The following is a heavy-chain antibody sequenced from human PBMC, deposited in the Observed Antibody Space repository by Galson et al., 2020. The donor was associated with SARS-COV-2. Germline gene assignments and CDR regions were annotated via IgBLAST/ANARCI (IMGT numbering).Heavy chain of an antibody. CDR1: GGSISSYY. J-gene: IGHJ4*02. CDR3: ARGFDY. Sequence: ASETLSLTCTVSGGSISSYYRSWIRQPPRKGLEWIGYIYYSGRTNYDPTLKRRVTIPVDTSKNQFSLKLSSVTAADTAVYYCARGFDYWGQGTLVTVSS. V-gene: IGHV4-59*01. CDR2: IYYSGRT.